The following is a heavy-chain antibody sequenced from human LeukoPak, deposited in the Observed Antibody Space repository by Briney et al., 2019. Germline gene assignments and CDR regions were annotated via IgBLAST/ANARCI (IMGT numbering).Heavy chain of an antibody. CDR3: AEDSSMVTTRAPYYYYYLDV. V-gene: IGHV1-69*13. CDR2: IIPLLGTP. J-gene: IGHJ6*02. CDR1: GGTFTNYA. D-gene: IGHD4-17*01. Sequence: ASVNVSCKASGGTFTNYAISWVRQAPGQGLEWMGGIIPLLGTPNYAQKFRGRVTITADDSTSTAYMELTSLRSEDTVVYYCAEDSSMVTTRAPYYYYYLDVWGQGTTVTVSS.